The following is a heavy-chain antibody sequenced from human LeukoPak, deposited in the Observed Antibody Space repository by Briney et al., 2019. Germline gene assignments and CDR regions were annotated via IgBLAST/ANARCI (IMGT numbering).Heavy chain of an antibody. CDR3: ATPKGSSGYYPLDY. CDR2: INPNSGGT. D-gene: IGHD3-22*01. Sequence: GASVKVSCKASGYTFTSYDINWVRQATGQGLEWMGWINPNSGGTNYAQKFQGRVTMTRDTSISTAYMELSRLRSDDTAVYYCATPKGSSGYYPLDYWGQGTLVTVSS. V-gene: IGHV1-2*02. CDR1: GYTFTSYD. J-gene: IGHJ4*02.